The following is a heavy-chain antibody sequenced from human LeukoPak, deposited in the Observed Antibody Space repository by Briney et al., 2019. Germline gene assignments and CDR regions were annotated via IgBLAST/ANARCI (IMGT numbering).Heavy chain of an antibody. CDR2: IRVYNGDT. Sequence: RASVKVSCKASGYTFTSYGISWVRQAPGQGLEWMGWIRVYNGDTNYAQKLQGRVTMTTDTSTSTAYMGLRSLRSDDTAVYYCAGNRPHDDGDKCGYDYWGQGTLVTVSS. D-gene: IGHD4-23*01. V-gene: IGHV1-18*01. J-gene: IGHJ4*02. CDR3: AGNRPHDDGDKCGYDY. CDR1: GYTFTSYG.